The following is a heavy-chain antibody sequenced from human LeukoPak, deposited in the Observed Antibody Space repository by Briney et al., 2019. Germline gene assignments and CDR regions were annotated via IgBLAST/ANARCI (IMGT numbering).Heavy chain of an antibody. CDR1: GFTFSNAW. D-gene: IGHD3-16*01. Sequence: PGGSLRLSCAASGFTFSNAWMSWVRQAPGKGLGWVGRIKSKTDGWTTDYAAPVKGRFTISRDDSKNTLYLQMNSLKTEDTAVYYCTTDTSVMITFGGVYWGQGTLVTVSS. V-gene: IGHV3-15*01. CDR2: IKSKTDGWTT. CDR3: TTDTSVMITFGGVY. J-gene: IGHJ4*02.